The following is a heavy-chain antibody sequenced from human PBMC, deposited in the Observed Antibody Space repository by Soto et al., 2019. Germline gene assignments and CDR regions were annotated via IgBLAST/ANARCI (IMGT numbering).Heavy chain of an antibody. CDR2: IIPIFGTT. CDR3: ARKPRDSFPPADPLDN. D-gene: IGHD3-9*01. V-gene: IGHV1-69*13. J-gene: IGHJ1*01. CDR1: GGTFNTYT. Sequence: ASVKVSCKASGGTFNTYTFSWVRQAPGQGLEWMGSIIPIFGTTHYAQSFQGRLSITADQSSTTTYMELRSLTSHDTALYYCARKPRDSFPPADPLDNWGRGTLGIVSS.